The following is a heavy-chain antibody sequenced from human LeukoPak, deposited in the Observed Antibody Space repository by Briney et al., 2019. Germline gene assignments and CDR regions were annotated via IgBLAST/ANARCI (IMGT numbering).Heavy chain of an antibody. CDR2: IYYRGST. V-gene: IGHV4-39*07. CDR1: GGSISTSSYY. D-gene: IGHD1-26*01. Sequence: PSETLSLTCSVSGGSISTSSYYWGWGWLRQPPGKGLEWIGRIYYRGSTYYNPSLKSRLTILVDTSKNQFSLKLSSVTAADTAVYYCAREERAFAVGGRDLVDWGQGILVTVSA. CDR3: AREERAFAVGGRDLVD. J-gene: IGHJ4*02.